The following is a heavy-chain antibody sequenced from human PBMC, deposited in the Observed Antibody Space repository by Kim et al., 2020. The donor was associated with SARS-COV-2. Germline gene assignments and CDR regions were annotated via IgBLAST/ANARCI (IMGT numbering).Heavy chain of an antibody. Sequence: GGSLRLSCAASGFTFSSYGMHWVRQAPGKGLEWVAVISYDGSNKYYADSVKGRFTISRDNSKNTLYLQMNSLRAEDTAVYYCAKDPEVAFGYDFDYWGQG. J-gene: IGHJ4*02. CDR2: ISYDGSNK. D-gene: IGHD2-15*01. CDR1: GFTFSSYG. V-gene: IGHV3-30*18. CDR3: AKDPEVAFGYDFDY.